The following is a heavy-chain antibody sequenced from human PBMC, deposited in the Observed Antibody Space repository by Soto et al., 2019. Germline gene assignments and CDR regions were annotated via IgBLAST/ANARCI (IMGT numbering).Heavy chain of an antibody. V-gene: IGHV3-30*03. Sequence: QVQLVESGGGVVQPGWSLRLSCAASGFTLSNYGMQWVRQAPGKGLEWVAAISDDGSRQYYADSVKGRFTISRDNSRDTLSLQMNNLRTEDTAVYYCARGGGYTYGYSWWLFDLWGRGTLVTVSS. CDR3: ARGGGYTYGYSWWLFDL. CDR2: ISDDGSRQ. J-gene: IGHJ2*01. D-gene: IGHD5-18*01. CDR1: GFTLSNYG.